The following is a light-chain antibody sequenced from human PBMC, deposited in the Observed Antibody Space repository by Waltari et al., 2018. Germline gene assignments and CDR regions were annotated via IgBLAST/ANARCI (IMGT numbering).Light chain of an antibody. CDR1: QGISSS. V-gene: IGKV1-9*01. J-gene: IGKJ5*01. CDR2: VAS. CDR3: QQLHSYPIT. Sequence: DIQLTQSPSFLSASVGDRVPITCRASQGISSSLAWYQQRPGEAPKLLIYVASTLQRGVPSRFSGSGSGTEFALTISSLQPEDFATYYCQQLHSYPITFGQGARLEIK.